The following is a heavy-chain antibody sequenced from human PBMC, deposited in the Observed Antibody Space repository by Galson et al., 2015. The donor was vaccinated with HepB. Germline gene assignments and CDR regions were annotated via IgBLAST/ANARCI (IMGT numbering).Heavy chain of an antibody. CDR3: ARDPELWFGDPPYGDPNNEGS. CDR2: IIPILGFS. V-gene: IGHV1-69*04. J-gene: IGHJ4*02. D-gene: IGHD3-10*01. Sequence: SVKVSCKASGGTFNNYAFNWMRQAPGQGLEWMGRIIPILGFSNYAQKFQGRVTITADKSTSAAYMQLSSLRSEDTAVYYCARDPELWFGDPPYGDPNNEGSWGQGTLVTVSS. CDR1: GGTFNNYA.